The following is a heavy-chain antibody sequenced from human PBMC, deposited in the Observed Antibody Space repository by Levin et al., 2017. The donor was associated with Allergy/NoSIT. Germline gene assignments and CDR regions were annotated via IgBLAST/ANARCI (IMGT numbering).Heavy chain of an antibody. V-gene: IGHV3-7*02. J-gene: IGHJ1*01. CDR1: GFTFRDYW. CDR2: IKYDGIVK. D-gene: IGHD1-1*01. CDR3: ARGLESGNDF. Sequence: QLGESLKISCTASGFTFRDYWMIWVRQAPGKGLEWVANIKYDGIVKNYVDSVKGRFTISRDDAKKSVYLQMTSLRDEDTAVYYCARGLESGNDFWGQGTQVTVS.